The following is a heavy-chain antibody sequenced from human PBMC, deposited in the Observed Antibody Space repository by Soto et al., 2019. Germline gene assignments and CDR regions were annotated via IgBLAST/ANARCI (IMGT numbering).Heavy chain of an antibody. V-gene: IGHV3-64*01. CDR2: LSSNGSTT. CDR1: GFIFRNYA. D-gene: IGHD2-15*01. CDR3: ARVGLDSPRDY. Sequence: PGGSLRLSCAASGFIFRNYAMHWVRQPPGKGLEKVAALSSNGSTTFYAKTVKGRFIISRDNSKNTLYLQMGSLTIDDMAVYYCARVGLDSPRDYWGPGTLVTVSS. J-gene: IGHJ4*02.